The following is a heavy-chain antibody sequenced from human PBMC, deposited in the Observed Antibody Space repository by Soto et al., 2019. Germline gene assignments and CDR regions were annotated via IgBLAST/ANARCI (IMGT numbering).Heavy chain of an antibody. D-gene: IGHD5-18*01. CDR1: GYTFTSYG. CDR3: AIDIQLVLFYSYYAMDV. Sequence: QVQLVQSGAEVKKPGASVKVSCKASGYTFTSYGISWVRQAPGQGLEWMGWISAYNGNTNYAQKLQGRVTMTTDTATITDYMELRSLSSDDTAVYHCAIDIQLVLFYSYYAMDVWGQGTTVTVSS. J-gene: IGHJ6*02. V-gene: IGHV1-18*01. CDR2: ISAYNGNT.